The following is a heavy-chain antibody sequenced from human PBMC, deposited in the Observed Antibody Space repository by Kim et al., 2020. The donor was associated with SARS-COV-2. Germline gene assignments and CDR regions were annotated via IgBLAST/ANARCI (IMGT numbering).Heavy chain of an antibody. CDR2: IIPIFGTA. CDR3: ARGEKGGATLYYYYGMDV. D-gene: IGHD1-26*01. Sequence: SVKVSCKASGGTFSSYAISWVRQAPGQGLEWMGGIIPIFGTANYAQKFQGRVTITADESTSTAYMELSSLRSEDTAVYYCARGEKGGATLYYYYGMDVWGQGTTVTVSS. CDR1: GGTFSSYA. J-gene: IGHJ6*02. V-gene: IGHV1-69*13.